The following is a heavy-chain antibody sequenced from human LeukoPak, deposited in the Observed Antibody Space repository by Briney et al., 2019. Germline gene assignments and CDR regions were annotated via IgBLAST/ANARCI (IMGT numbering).Heavy chain of an antibody. CDR1: GGSISSSNW. CDR3: ARYRGASGYHFDY. V-gene: IGHV4-4*02. J-gene: IGHJ4*02. Sequence: SGTLSLTCAVSGGSISSSNWWSWVRQPPGKGLEWIGEIYHSGSTNYNPSLKSRVTISVDKSKNQFSLKLSSVTAADTAMYYCARYRGASGYHFDYWGQGTLVTVSS. CDR2: IYHSGST. D-gene: IGHD5-12*01.